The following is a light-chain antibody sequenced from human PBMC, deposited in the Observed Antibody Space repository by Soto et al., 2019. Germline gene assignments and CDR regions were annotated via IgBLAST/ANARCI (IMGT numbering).Light chain of an antibody. Sequence: IQMPHSPSSLSADLGDIFTLTCPASQGISNYLAWYQQKPGGLPKLLLFGASTLQSGVPRRFSGSGSGTDFTLTISGLLPEDFATYYCQQGNSLPLTCGGGNKGDIK. CDR3: QQGNSLPLT. J-gene: IGKJ4*01. V-gene: IGKV1-27*01. CDR2: GAS. CDR1: QGISNY.